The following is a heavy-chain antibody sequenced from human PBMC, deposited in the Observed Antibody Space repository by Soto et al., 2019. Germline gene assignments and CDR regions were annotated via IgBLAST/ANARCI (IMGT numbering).Heavy chain of an antibody. J-gene: IGHJ4*02. D-gene: IGHD6-19*01. V-gene: IGHV1-2*02. CDR2: INPNSGGT. CDR3: ASVGRSGWYTPFDY. Sequence: QVQLVQSGAEVKKPGASVKVSCKASGYTFTDYYMHWVRQAPGQGLEWMGWINPNSGGTNYAQKFQGRVPMTGDPSISTAYMELSSLRSDDTAVYYCASVGRSGWYTPFDYWGPGIPVTVSS. CDR1: GYTFTDYY.